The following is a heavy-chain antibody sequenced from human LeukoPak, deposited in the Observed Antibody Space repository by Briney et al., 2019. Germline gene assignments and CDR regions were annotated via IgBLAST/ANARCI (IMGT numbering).Heavy chain of an antibody. CDR3: ARANFLYCSSSTCLFDY. V-gene: IGHV1-2*02. CDR2: INPNDGDT. CDR1: GYTFTDYY. D-gene: IGHD2-2*01. Sequence: ASVKVSCKASGYTFTDYYMHWVRQARGQGFEWMGWINPNDGDTNYAQKFQGRVTMTRDTSISTAHMEVSRLRSDDRAVYYCARANFLYCSSSTCLFDYWGQGTLVTVSS. J-gene: IGHJ4*02.